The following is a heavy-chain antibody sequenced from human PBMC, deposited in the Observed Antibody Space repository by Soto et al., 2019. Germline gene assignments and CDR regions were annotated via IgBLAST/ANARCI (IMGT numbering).Heavy chain of an antibody. Sequence: EVQLLESGGGLVQPGGSLRLSCAASGFTFSSYAMSWVRQAPGKGMEWVSAISGSGGSTYYADSVKGRFTISRDNSKNTLYLQMNSLRAEHTAVYYCAKVLPLEWLLYAVVDHWGQGTLVIVSS. V-gene: IGHV3-23*01. CDR3: AKVLPLEWLLYAVVDH. CDR1: GFTFSSYA. D-gene: IGHD3-3*01. J-gene: IGHJ4*02. CDR2: ISGSGGST.